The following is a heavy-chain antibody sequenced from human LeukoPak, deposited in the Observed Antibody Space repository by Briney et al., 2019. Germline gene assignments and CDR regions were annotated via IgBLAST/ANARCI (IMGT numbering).Heavy chain of an antibody. Sequence: PGGSLRLSFAASGFTVSSNYMGWVRQAPGKGLEWVSLIYSGGSTFYADSVKGRFTISRDNSKNTLYLQMNSLRAEDTAVYYCARDPKSREFDYWGQGTLVTVSS. V-gene: IGHV3-66*01. CDR2: IYSGGST. D-gene: IGHD1-26*01. J-gene: IGHJ4*02. CDR3: ARDPKSREFDY. CDR1: GFTVSSNY.